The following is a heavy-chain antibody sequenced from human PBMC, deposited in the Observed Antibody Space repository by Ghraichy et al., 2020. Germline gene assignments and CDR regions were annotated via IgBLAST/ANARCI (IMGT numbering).Heavy chain of an antibody. CDR3: AYRGGASGYDWNDAFDI. V-gene: IGHV3-23*01. D-gene: IGHD5-12*01. CDR2: ISGSGGST. J-gene: IGHJ3*02. Sequence: GGSLRLSCAASGFTFSSYAMSWVRQAPGKGLEWVSAISGSGGSTYYADSVKGRFTISRDNSKNTLYLQMNSLRAEDTAVYYCAYRGGASGYDWNDAFDIWGQGTMVTVSS. CDR1: GFTFSSYA.